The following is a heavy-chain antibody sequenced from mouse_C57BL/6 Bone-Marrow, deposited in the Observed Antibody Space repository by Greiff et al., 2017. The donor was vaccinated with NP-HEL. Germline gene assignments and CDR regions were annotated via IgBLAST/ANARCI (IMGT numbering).Heavy chain of an antibody. J-gene: IGHJ4*01. V-gene: IGHV1-55*01. D-gene: IGHD1-1*01. Sequence: QVQLQQSGAELVKPGASVKMSCKASGYTFTSYWITWVKQRPGQGLEWIGDIYPGSGSTNYNEKFKSKATLTVDTSSSTAYMQLSSLTSEDSAVYYCARAYYYGSRDAMDYWGQGTSVTVSS. CDR3: ARAYYYGSRDAMDY. CDR2: IYPGSGST. CDR1: GYTFTSYW.